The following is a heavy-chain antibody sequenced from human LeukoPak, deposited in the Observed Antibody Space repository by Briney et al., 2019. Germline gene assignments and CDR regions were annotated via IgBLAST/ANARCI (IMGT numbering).Heavy chain of an antibody. Sequence: ASVKVSCKASGYTFTSYGISWVRQAPGQGLGWMGWINPNTGNPTYAQGFTGRFVFSLDTSVSTTYLQISSLKAEDTAVYYCARAYQRLGELSLPDYWGQGTLVTVSS. CDR3: ARAYQRLGELSLPDY. CDR2: INPNTGNP. J-gene: IGHJ4*02. D-gene: IGHD3-16*02. V-gene: IGHV7-4-1*02. CDR1: GYTFTSYG.